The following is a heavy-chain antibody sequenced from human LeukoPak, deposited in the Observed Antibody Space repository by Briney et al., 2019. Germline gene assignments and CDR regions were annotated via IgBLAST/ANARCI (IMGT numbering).Heavy chain of an antibody. J-gene: IGHJ3*02. V-gene: IGHV1-46*01. CDR1: GYTFTSYY. D-gene: IGHD6-19*01. CDR2: INPSGGST. Sequence: GASVKVSCKASGYTFTSYYMHWVRQAPGQGLEWMGIINPSGGSTSYAQKFQGRVTVTRDMSTSTVYMELSSLRSEDTAVYYCARDRRGQWLDNDAFDIWGQGTMVTVSS. CDR3: ARDRRGQWLDNDAFDI.